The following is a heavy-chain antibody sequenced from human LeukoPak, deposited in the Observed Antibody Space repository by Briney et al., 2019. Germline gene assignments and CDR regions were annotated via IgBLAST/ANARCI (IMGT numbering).Heavy chain of an antibody. CDR2: IYYSGST. D-gene: IGHD3-10*01. J-gene: IGHJ6*04. CDR3: AREGSVYYYGSGSYYIRPPCGRYYYGMDV. Sequence: SESLSLVCTVSGASISSYYRSWVRQPPGKGLEWLGYIYYSGSTNYNPSLKSRVTISVDTSKTQFSLKTSSVTAADTALYYCAREGSVYYYGSGSYYIRPPCGRYYYGMDVWGKGTTVTVSS. V-gene: IGHV4-59*01. CDR1: GASISSYY.